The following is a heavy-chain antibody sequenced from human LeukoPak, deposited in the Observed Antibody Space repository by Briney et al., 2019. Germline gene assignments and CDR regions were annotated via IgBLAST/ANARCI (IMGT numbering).Heavy chain of an antibody. CDR3: ARDHSSYYYDSSGYLA. D-gene: IGHD3-22*01. Sequence: GGSLRLSCAASGFTFSSYSMNWVRQAPGKGLEWVSSISSSNYIYYADSVKGRFTISRDNAKNSLYLQMNSLRAEDTALYYCARDHSSYYYDSSGYLAWGQGTLVTVSS. CDR1: GFTFSSYS. J-gene: IGHJ5*02. V-gene: IGHV3-21*01. CDR2: ISSSNYI.